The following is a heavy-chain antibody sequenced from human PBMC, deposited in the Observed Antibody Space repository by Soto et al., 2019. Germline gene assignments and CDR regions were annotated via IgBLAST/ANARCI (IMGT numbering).Heavy chain of an antibody. Sequence: ASVKVSCKPSGYTFNTYYLHWLRQAPGQALEWMGVIHPSGGGTTYAQKFLGRVTVTRDTSISTAYMELTRLRSDDTAVYYCARVNGDAPPRGMDVWGQGTTVTVSS. V-gene: IGHV1-46*02. J-gene: IGHJ6*02. D-gene: IGHD2-8*01. CDR3: ARVNGDAPPRGMDV. CDR2: IHPSGGGT. CDR1: GYTFNTYY.